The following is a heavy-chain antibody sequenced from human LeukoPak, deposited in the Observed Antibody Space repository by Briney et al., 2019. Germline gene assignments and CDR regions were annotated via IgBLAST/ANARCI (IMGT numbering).Heavy chain of an antibody. D-gene: IGHD3-10*01. CDR2: ISWNSGSI. V-gene: IGHV3-9*01. Sequence: PGGSLRLSCAASGFTFDDYAMHWVRQAPGKGLEWVSGISWNSGSIGYADSVKGRFTISRDNSKNTLYLQMNSLRAEDTAVYYCASDTGVRYFDLWGRGTLVTVSS. CDR3: ASDTGVRYFDL. J-gene: IGHJ2*01. CDR1: GFTFDDYA.